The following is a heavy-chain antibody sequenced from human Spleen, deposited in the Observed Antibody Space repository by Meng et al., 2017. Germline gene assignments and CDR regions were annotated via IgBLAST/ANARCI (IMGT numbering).Heavy chain of an antibody. V-gene: IGHV3-73*01. J-gene: IGHJ4*02. CDR3: ARVKVPTVAYYFDY. Sequence: GESLKISCAVSGVSFSDSDIHWVRQASGKGLEWVGRIGTKPKSYAAAYAASVRGRFTISRDDSKNTAYLQMNSLKTEDTAVYYCARVKVPTVAYYFDYWGQGTRVTVSS. D-gene: IGHD4-23*01. CDR1: GVSFSDSD. CDR2: IGTKPKSYAA.